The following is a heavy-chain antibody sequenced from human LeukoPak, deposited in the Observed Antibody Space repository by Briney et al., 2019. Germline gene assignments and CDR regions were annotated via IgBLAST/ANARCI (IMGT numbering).Heavy chain of an antibody. Sequence: PGRSLRLSCAASGFNFGAYAMHWVRQSPGKGLDWVALISYDGSNQWYADSVKGRFTVSRDSSKNTLYLQMNSLRVEDTAVYYCARGPLGEYYGMDVWGQGTTVTVSS. V-gene: IGHV3-30*04. CDR3: ARGPLGEYYGMDV. CDR2: ISYDGSNQ. D-gene: IGHD3-16*01. J-gene: IGHJ6*02. CDR1: GFNFGAYA.